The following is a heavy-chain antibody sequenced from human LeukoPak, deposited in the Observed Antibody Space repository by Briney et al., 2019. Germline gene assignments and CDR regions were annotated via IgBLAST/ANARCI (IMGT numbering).Heavy chain of an antibody. Sequence: SETLSLTCAVYVGSFSGCYWSWIRQPPGKGLEWIGEINHSGSTNYNSSLKSRVTISVDTSKNQFSLKLSSVTAADTAVYYCARGYYGSGSHCCHMDVWGKGTTITVS. J-gene: IGHJ6*03. CDR2: INHSGST. CDR3: ARGYYGSGSHCCHMDV. D-gene: IGHD3-10*01. V-gene: IGHV4-34*01. CDR1: VGSFSGCY.